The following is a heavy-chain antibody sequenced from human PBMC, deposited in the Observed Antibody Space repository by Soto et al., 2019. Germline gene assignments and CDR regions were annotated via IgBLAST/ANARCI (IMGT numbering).Heavy chain of an antibody. J-gene: IGHJ6*02. CDR2: IIPIFGTA. D-gene: IGHD2-15*01. Sequence: QVQLVQSGAEVKKPGSSVKVSCKASGGTFSSYAISWVRQAPGQGLEWMGGIIPIFGTANYAQKFQGRVTITADESTSTAYMELSSLRSEDTAVYYCARDRVRMLKAENYYYYYGMDVWGQGTTVIVSS. V-gene: IGHV1-69*01. CDR3: ARDRVRMLKAENYYYYYGMDV. CDR1: GGTFSSYA.